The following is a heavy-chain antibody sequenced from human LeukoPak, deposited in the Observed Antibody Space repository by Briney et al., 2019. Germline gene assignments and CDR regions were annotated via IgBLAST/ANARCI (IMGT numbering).Heavy chain of an antibody. V-gene: IGHV4-39*01. CDR2: IYYSGST. D-gene: IGHD3-10*01. CDR3: ARHQSYGSGTYYAPFDY. J-gene: IGHJ4*02. Sequence: SETLSLTCTVSGGSVSSSSYYWGWIRQPPMKGLEWIRSIYYSGSTEYNLSLKSRVTISVDTSRNQFSLKLSSVTAPDTAVYYCARHQSYGSGTYYAPFDYWGQGILVTVSS. CDR1: GGSVSSSSYY.